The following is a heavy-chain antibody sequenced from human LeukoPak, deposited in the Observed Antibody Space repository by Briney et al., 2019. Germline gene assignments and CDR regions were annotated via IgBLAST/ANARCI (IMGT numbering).Heavy chain of an antibody. V-gene: IGHV3-23*01. J-gene: IGHJ4*02. CDR1: GFTFSTYA. CDR3: AKYFGSGSRFSDY. D-gene: IGHD3-10*01. Sequence: PGASLRLSCAASGFTFSTYAMTWVRQAPEKGLEGVSAISGGGGTTTYADSVKGRFTISIDNPKNTLYLQMNSLRAEDTAVYYCAKYFGSGSRFSDYWGQGTLVTVSS. CDR2: ISGGGGTT.